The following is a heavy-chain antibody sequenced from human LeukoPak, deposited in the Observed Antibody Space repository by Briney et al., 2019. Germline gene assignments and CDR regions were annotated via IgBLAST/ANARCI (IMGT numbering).Heavy chain of an antibody. Sequence: PGGSLRVSCAASGFTFSSYTMKWVRQAPGRGLEWVSSISSSSSYIYYADSVKGRFTISRDNAKNSLYLQMNSLRAEDTAVYYCARTAIKQAGLLWFGETNAFDIWGQGTMVTVSS. D-gene: IGHD3-10*01. CDR2: ISSSSSYI. J-gene: IGHJ3*02. V-gene: IGHV3-21*01. CDR3: ARTAIKQAGLLWFGETNAFDI. CDR1: GFTFSSYT.